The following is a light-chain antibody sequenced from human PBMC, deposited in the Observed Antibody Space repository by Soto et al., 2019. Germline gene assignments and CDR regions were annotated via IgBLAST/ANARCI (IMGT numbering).Light chain of an antibody. CDR2: DAS. CDR1: QSVSGSY. CDR3: QQYGSSPIT. J-gene: IGKJ5*01. V-gene: IGKV3-20*01. Sequence: EIVLTQSPGTLSLSPGEKATLSCRASQSVSGSYLAWYQQKPGQPPRLLIYDASSRATGIPDRFSGSGSGTDFTLTINRLEPEDFAVYYCQQYGSSPITFGQGTRLEIK.